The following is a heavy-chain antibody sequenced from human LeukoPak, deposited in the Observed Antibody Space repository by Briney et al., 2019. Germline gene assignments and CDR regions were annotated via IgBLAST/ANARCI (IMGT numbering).Heavy chain of an antibody. J-gene: IGHJ4*02. CDR1: GGSISSGSYY. CDR3: ARVSATGTD. V-gene: IGHV4-61*02. CDR2: IYTSGST. Sequence: PSETLSLTCTVSGGSISSGSYYWSWIRQPAGKGLEWIGRIYTSGSTYYNPSLKSRVTISVDTSKNQFSLKLSSVTAADTAVYYCARVSATGTDWGQGTLVTVSS. D-gene: IGHD1-14*01.